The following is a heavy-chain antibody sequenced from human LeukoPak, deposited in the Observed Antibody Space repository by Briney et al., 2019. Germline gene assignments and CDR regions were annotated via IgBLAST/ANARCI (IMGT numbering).Heavy chain of an antibody. J-gene: IGHJ3*02. CDR2: ITWNSGDV. Sequence: PGGSLRLSCAASGFPFDGYVIHWVRQVPGKGLEWVSNITWNSGDVVYADSVKGRFTISRDNAKNSLYLQMNSLRLEDTALYFCAKNLRGTGAFDMWGQGTLVTVSS. CDR3: AKNLRGTGAFDM. V-gene: IGHV3-9*01. D-gene: IGHD3-10*01. CDR1: GFPFDGYV.